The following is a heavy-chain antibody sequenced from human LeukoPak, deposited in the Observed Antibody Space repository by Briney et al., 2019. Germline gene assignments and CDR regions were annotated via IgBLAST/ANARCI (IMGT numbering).Heavy chain of an antibody. CDR3: ARDCSGGSCYSGIDY. Sequence: ASVKVSCEASGYTFTCYYMHWVRQAPGQGLEWMGWINPNSGGTNYAQKFQGRVTMTRDTSISTAYMELSRLRSDDTAVYYCARDCSGGSCYSGIDYWGQGTLVTVSS. CDR1: GYTFTCYY. J-gene: IGHJ4*02. CDR2: INPNSGGT. D-gene: IGHD2-15*01. V-gene: IGHV1-2*02.